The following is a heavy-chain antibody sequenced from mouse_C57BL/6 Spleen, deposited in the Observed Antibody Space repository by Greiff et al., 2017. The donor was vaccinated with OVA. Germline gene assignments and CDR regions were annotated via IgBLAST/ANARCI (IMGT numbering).Heavy chain of an antibody. CDR2: IDPSDSYT. CDR3: ARANAKRTTGAMDY. V-gene: IGHV1-50*01. J-gene: IGHJ4*01. CDR1: GYTFTSYW. D-gene: IGHD1-1*01. Sequence: QVQLQQPGAELVKPGASVKLSCKASGYTFTSYWMQWVKQRPGQGLEWIGEIDPSDSYTNYNQKFKGKATLTVDTSSSTAYMQLSSLTSEDSAVYYCARANAKRTTGAMDYWGQGTSVTVSS.